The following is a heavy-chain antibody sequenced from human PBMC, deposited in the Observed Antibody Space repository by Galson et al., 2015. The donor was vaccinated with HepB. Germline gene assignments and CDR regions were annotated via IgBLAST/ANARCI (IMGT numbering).Heavy chain of an antibody. D-gene: IGHD2/OR15-2a*01. J-gene: IGHJ2*01. CDR1: GFTISNHY. CDR2: IDTRDRI. Sequence: SLRLSCAASGFTISNHYINWVRQAPGKGLEWVSFIDTRDRIKYVDSVKGRITISRDSSKNTLYFQISSMRAEDTAVYCCARDREYFDLWGRGTLVTVS. CDR3: ARDREYFDL. V-gene: IGHV3-66*01.